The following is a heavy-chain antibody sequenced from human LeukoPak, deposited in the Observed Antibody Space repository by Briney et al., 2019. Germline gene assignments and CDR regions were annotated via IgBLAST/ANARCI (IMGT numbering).Heavy chain of an antibody. D-gene: IGHD3-3*01. J-gene: IGHJ4*02. CDR1: GFTFSSYW. V-gene: IGHV3-7*01. CDR3: ARVGVLRFLEWLLYHPYYFDY. CDR2: IKQDGSEK. Sequence: GGSLRLSCAASGFTFSSYWVSWVRQAPGKGLEWVANIKQDGSEKYYVDSVKGRFTISRDNAKNSLYLQMNSLRAEDTAVYYCARVGVLRFLEWLLYHPYYFDYWGQGTLVTVSS.